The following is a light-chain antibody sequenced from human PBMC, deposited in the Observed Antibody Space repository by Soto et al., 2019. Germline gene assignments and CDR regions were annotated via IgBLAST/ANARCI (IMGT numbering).Light chain of an antibody. CDR2: AAS. CDR3: QQTYSTPAT. Sequence: DIQMTQSPSSLSASVGDRVTITCRASQSISTYLNWYQQKAGLAPKLLIYAASSLQSGVPSRFSGSGSGTDFTLTISSLQPEDFATYYCQQTYSTPATCXQGTKLDIK. V-gene: IGKV1-39*01. J-gene: IGKJ1*01. CDR1: QSISTY.